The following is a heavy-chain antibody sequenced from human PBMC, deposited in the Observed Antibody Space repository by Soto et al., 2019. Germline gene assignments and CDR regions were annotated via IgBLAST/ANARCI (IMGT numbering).Heavy chain of an antibody. J-gene: IGHJ3*02. D-gene: IGHD2-21*02. CDR1: GGTFSSYA. CDR3: ARVTAIMNAFDI. CDR2: IIPIFGTA. V-gene: IGHV1-69*13. Sequence: ASVKVSCKASGGTFSSYAISWVRQAPGQGLEWMGGIIPIFGTANYAQKFQGRVTIAADESTSTAYMELSSLRSEDTAVYYCARVTAIMNAFDIWGQGTMVTVSS.